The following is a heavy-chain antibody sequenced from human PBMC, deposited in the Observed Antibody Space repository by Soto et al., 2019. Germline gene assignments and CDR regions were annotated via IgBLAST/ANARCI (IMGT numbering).Heavy chain of an antibody. D-gene: IGHD2-15*01. CDR1: GYTFTGYY. Sequence: ASVKVSCKASGYTFTGYYMHWVRQAPGQGLEWMGWINPNSGGTNYAQKFQGWVTMTRDTSISTAYMELSRLRSDDTAVYYCARAPRPLWYCSGGSCYPDYWGQGTLVTVSS. J-gene: IGHJ4*02. CDR3: ARAPRPLWYCSGGSCYPDY. CDR2: INPNSGGT. V-gene: IGHV1-2*04.